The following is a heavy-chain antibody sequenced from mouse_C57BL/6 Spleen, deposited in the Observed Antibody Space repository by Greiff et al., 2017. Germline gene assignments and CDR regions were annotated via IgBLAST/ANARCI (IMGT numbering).Heavy chain of an antibody. Sequence: VQLQQSGPELVKPGASVKIPCKASGYTFTDYNMDWVKQSHGKSLEWIGDINPNNGGTIYNQKFKGKATLTVDKSSSTAYMELRSLTSEDTAVYDCARSYCGSSFFDDWGQGTTLTVSS. CDR1: GYTFTDYN. J-gene: IGHJ2*01. CDR3: ARSYCGSSFFDD. V-gene: IGHV1-18*01. D-gene: IGHD1-1*01. CDR2: INPNNGGT.